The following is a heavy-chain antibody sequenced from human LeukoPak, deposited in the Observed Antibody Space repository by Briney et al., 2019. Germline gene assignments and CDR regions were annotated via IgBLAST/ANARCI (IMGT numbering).Heavy chain of an antibody. V-gene: IGHV1-2*02. D-gene: IGHD3-10*01. J-gene: IGHJ6*02. CDR3: ARVLYYYGSGSSIYYYYYGMDV. CDR2: INPNSGGT. CDR1: GYTFTGYY. Sequence: ASVKVSCKASGYTFTGYYMHWVRQAPGQGLEWMGWINPNSGGTNYAQKFQGRVTMTRDTSISTAYMELSRLRSDDTAVYYCARVLYYYGSGSSIYYYYYGMDVWGQGTTVTVSS.